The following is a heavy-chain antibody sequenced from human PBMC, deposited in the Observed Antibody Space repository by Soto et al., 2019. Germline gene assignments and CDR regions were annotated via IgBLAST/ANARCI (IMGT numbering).Heavy chain of an antibody. J-gene: IGHJ6*02. D-gene: IGHD6-13*01. CDR1: GGSFSGYY. Sequence: SETLSLTCAVYGGSFSGYYWSWIRQPPGKGLEWIGEINHSESTNYNPSLKSRVTVSVDASKNQFSLRLSSVTAADTAVYYCAREGVSSSWYNYYGMDVWGQGTTVTVSS. CDR3: AREGVSSSWYNYYGMDV. CDR2: INHSEST. V-gene: IGHV4-34*01.